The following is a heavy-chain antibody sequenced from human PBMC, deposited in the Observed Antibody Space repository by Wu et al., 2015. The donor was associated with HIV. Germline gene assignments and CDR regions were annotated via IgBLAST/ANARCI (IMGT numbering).Heavy chain of an antibody. CDR1: GDTFSNYA. CDR2: ILPIYGAT. CDR3: ARGSIMDMSTASYYYYVMDV. D-gene: IGHD5/OR15-5a*01. V-gene: IGHV1-69*14. J-gene: IGHJ6*02. Sequence: QVHLVQSGAELKKPGSSVKVSCKASGDTFSNYAINWVRQAPGQGLEWMGDILPIYGATHYAQRFQGRVTITADKPTNTAYMELSNLRSYDTAVYFCARGSIMDMSTASYYYYVMDVWGQGTTVTVSS.